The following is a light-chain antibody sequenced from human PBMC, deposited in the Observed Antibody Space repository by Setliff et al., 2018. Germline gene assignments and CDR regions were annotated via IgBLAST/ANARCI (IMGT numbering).Light chain of an antibody. J-gene: IGLJ1*01. CDR3: SSYTSSSIFYV. Sequence: QSVLTQPASVSGSPGQSITVSCTGTSSDIGNYNLVSWYQQHPDKAPKLIIYEVNKRPSGVSNRFSGSKSGNTASLTISGLQAEDEADYYCSSYTSSSIFYVFRTGTKVTVL. V-gene: IGLV2-14*02. CDR1: SSDIGNYNL. CDR2: EVN.